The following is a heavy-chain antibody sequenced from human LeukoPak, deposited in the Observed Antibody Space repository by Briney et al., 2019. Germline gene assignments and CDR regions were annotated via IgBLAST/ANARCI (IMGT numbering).Heavy chain of an antibody. CDR1: GYTFTSYD. Sequence: ASVKVSCKASGYTFTSYDINWVRQAPGQGLEWMGWMNPNSGNTGYAQKFQGRVTMTRNTSISTAYMELSSLRSEDTAVYYCARVPQQLGPYYFDYWGQGTLVTVSS. CDR3: ARVPQQLGPYYFDY. D-gene: IGHD6-13*01. CDR2: MNPNSGNT. J-gene: IGHJ4*02. V-gene: IGHV1-8*01.